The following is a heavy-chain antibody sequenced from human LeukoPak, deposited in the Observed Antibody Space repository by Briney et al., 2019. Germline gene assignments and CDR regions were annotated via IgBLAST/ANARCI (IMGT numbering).Heavy chain of an antibody. CDR1: GFTFSSYG. CDR3: AKDHLKRSSTSCGWFDP. D-gene: IGHD2-2*01. V-gene: IGHV3-30*02. CDR2: IRYDGSNK. Sequence: PGXSLRLSCAASGFTFSSYGMHWVRQAPGKGLEWVAFIRYDGSNKYYADSVKGRFTISRDNSKNTLYLQMNSLRAEDTAVYYCAKDHLKRSSTSCGWFDPWGQGTLVTVSS. J-gene: IGHJ5*02.